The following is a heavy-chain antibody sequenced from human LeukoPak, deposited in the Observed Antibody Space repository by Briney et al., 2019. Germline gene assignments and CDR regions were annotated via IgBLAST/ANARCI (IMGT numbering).Heavy chain of an antibody. V-gene: IGHV1-69*06. CDR2: IIPIFDTP. CDR1: GGIFGSYA. D-gene: IGHD3-16*02. J-gene: IGHJ4*02. CDR3: AKGSRLREAGSYRF. Sequence: SVKVSCKVSGGIFGSYAINWVRQAPGQGLEWLGRIIPIFDTPNYAQTFQGRVTISADKSTRTAYMKLTSLRSEDTALYYCAKGSRLREAGSYRFWGQGTLVSVSS.